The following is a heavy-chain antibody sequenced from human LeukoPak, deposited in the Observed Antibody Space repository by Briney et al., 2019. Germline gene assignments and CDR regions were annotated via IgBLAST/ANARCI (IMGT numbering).Heavy chain of an antibody. D-gene: IGHD3-9*01. CDR1: GYTFTGYY. V-gene: IGHV1-2*02. J-gene: IGHJ6*02. CDR2: INPNSGGT. Sequence: ASVTAPCKASGYTFTGYYMHGVRQAPGQGREWMGWINPNSGGTNYAQKFQGRVTMTRDTSISTAYMELSRLRSDGTAVYYCARYVLLGGPYYYGMDVWGQGTTVTVSS. CDR3: ARYVLLGGPYYYGMDV.